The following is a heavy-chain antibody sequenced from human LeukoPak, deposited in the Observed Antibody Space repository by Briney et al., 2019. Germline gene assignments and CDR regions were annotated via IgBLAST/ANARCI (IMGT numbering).Heavy chain of an antibody. CDR1: GGSFSGYY. V-gene: IGHV4-34*01. CDR2: INHSGST. J-gene: IGHJ4*02. Sequence: SETLSLTCAVYGGSFSGYYWSWIRQPPGKGLEWIGEINHSGSTNYNPSLKSRVTISVDTSKNQFSLKLSSVTAADTAVYYCARLVGDYWGQGNQVTVSS. CDR3: ARLVGDY. D-gene: IGHD3-10*01.